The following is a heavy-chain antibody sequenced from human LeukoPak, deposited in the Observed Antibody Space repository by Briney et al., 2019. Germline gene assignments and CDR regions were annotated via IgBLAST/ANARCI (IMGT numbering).Heavy chain of an antibody. V-gene: IGHV3-23*01. J-gene: IGHJ4*02. Sequence: LTGGSLRLSCAASGFTFSSYAMSWVRQAPGKGLEWVSAISGSGGSTYYADSVKGRFTISRDNSKNTLYLQMNSLRAEDTAVYYCAEGSPRDQTDRHFDYWGQGTLVTVSS. CDR1: GFTFSSYA. CDR2: ISGSGGST. D-gene: IGHD2-2*01. CDR3: AEGSPRDQTDRHFDY.